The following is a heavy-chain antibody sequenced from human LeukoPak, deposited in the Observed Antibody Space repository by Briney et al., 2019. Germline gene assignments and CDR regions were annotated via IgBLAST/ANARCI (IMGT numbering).Heavy chain of an antibody. V-gene: IGHV3-73*01. J-gene: IGHJ4*02. CDR2: VRTKADSFAT. CDR1: GFTFSGST. Sequence: GGSLRLSCAASGFTFSGSTMHWVRQASGKGLEWVGRVRTKADSFATTYGASVKCRFTISRDDSKNTAYLQMNSLKTEDTAVYYCSRHNRGGGYDLGDWGQGTLVTVSS. D-gene: IGHD5-12*01. CDR3: SRHNRGGGYDLGD.